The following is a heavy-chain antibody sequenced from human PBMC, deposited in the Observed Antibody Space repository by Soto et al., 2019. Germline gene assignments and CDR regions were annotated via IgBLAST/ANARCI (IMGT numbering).Heavy chain of an antibody. D-gene: IGHD3-10*01. J-gene: IGHJ6*02. V-gene: IGHV4-34*01. CDR3: ARHSPPFFYGSGPWDV. Sequence: ASETLSLTCAVYGGSFSGYYWSWIRQPPGKGLEWIGEINHSGSTNYNPSLKSRVTISVDTSKNQFSLKLSSLSAADTAVYYCARHSPPFFYGSGPWDVWGQGTTVTVSS. CDR2: INHSGST. CDR1: GGSFSGYY.